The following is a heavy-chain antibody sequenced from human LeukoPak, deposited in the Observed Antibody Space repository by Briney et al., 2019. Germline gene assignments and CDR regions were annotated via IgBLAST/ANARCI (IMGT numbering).Heavy chain of an antibody. CDR2: INPNGDHT. CDR3: AQALSYYQSSGYIFDY. CDR1: GFTFSNFP. J-gene: IGHJ4*02. D-gene: IGHD3-22*01. V-gene: IGHV3-64D*06. Sequence: PGGSLRLSCSASGFTFSNFPMHWVRQPPGKGLEYVSGINPNGDHTYDADSVKGRFTISRDNSKPTLYLQMSSLRLENTAVYYCAQALSYYQSSGYIFDYWGQGTLVTVSS.